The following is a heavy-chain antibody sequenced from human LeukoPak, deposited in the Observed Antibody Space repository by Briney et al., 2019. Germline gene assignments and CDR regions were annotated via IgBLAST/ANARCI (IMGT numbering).Heavy chain of an antibody. CDR3: ARGRVAYSSSWYGMDV. J-gene: IGHJ6*02. D-gene: IGHD6-13*01. V-gene: IGHV4-34*01. CDR2: INHSGST. Sequence: PSETLSLTCAVYGGSFSGTTGSGIPQPQGKGLVWIGEINHSGSTNYNPSLKSRVTISVDTSKNQFSLKLSSVTAADTAVYYCARGRVAYSSSWYGMDVWGQGTTVTVSS. CDR1: GGSFSGTT.